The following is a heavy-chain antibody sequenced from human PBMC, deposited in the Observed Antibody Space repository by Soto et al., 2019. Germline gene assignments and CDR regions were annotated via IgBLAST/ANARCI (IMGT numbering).Heavy chain of an antibody. Sequence: GGSLRLSCAASGFTFSSYAMSWVRQAPGKGLEWVSAISGSGGSTYYADSVKGRFTISRDNSKNTLYLQMNSLRAEDTAVYYCAKLLWFGELVANYGMDVCGQGTTVTVSS. CDR1: GFTFSSYA. D-gene: IGHD3-10*01. CDR3: AKLLWFGELVANYGMDV. V-gene: IGHV3-23*01. CDR2: ISGSGGST. J-gene: IGHJ6*02.